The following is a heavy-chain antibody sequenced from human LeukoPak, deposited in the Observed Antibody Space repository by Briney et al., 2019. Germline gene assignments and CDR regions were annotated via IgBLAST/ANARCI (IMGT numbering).Heavy chain of an antibody. CDR2: IYYSGST. J-gene: IGHJ6*02. CDR3: ARHTNGYYYYGMDV. D-gene: IGHD2-8*01. CDR1: GGSFSGYY. V-gene: IGHV4-39*01. Sequence: SETLSLTCAVYGGSFSGYYWGWIRQPPGKGLEWIGSIYYSGSTYYNPSLKSRVTISVDTSKNQFSLKLSSVTAADTAVYYCARHTNGYYYYGMDVWGQGTTVTVSS.